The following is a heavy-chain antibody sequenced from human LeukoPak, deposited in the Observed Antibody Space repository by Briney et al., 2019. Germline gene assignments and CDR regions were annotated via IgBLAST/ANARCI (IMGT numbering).Heavy chain of an antibody. D-gene: IGHD6-19*01. CDR2: ISGSGGST. CDR3: AASPESIAVAG. Sequence: GGSLRLSCAASGFTFSSYAMSWVRQAPGKGLEWVSAISGSGGSTCYADSVKGRFTISRDNSKNTLYLQMNSLRAEDTAVYYCAASPESIAVAGRGQGTLVTVSS. V-gene: IGHV3-23*01. J-gene: IGHJ4*02. CDR1: GFTFSSYA.